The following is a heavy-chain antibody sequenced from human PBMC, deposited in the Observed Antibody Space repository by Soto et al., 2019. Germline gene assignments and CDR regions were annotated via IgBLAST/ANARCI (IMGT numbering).Heavy chain of an antibody. CDR2: ISGSGGST. CDR1: GFTFSSYA. CDR3: AKDFNTVTTSHFDY. J-gene: IGHJ4*02. Sequence: GGSLRLSCAASGFTFSSYAMSWVRQAPGKGLEWVSAISGSGGSTYYADSVKGRLTISRDNSKNTLYLQMNSLRAEDTAIYYCAKDFNTVTTSHFDYWGQGTLVTVSS. V-gene: IGHV3-23*01. D-gene: IGHD4-17*01.